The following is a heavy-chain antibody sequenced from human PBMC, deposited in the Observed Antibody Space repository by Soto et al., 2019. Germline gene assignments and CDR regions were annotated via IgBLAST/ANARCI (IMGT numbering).Heavy chain of an antibody. Sequence: SETLSLSCTVSGGSISSYYWSWIRQPPGKGLEWVGYIYYSGSTNYNPSLKSRVTISVDRSKNQFSLKLSSVTAADTAVYYCARVHYDSSGYYYGHYYYYGMDVWGQGTTVTVSS. CDR3: ARVHYDSSGYYYGHYYYYGMDV. CDR2: IYYSGST. CDR1: GGSISSYY. V-gene: IGHV4-59*01. J-gene: IGHJ6*02. D-gene: IGHD3-22*01.